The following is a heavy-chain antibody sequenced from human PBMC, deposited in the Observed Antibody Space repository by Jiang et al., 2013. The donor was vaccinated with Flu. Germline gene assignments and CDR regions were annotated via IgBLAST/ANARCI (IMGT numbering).Heavy chain of an antibody. CDR3: ARGDYYGYYFDN. CDR2: IYYSGSS. Sequence: TLSLTCDVSGGSISSGSYYWSWIRQSPGKGLEWIGHIYYSGSSDYNPSLQSRVTMSLDTSKTQFSLKLRSVTAADTAFYYCARGDYYGYYFDNWGPGTQVTVSS. D-gene: IGHD3-10*01. CDR1: GGSISSGSYY. V-gene: IGHV4-30-4*08. J-gene: IGHJ4*02.